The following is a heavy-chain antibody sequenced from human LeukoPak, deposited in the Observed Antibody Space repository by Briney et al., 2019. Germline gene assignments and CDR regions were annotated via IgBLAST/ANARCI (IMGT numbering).Heavy chain of an antibody. CDR2: IKHDGSEK. CDR1: GFTFSSYW. J-gene: IGHJ4*02. Sequence: GGSLRLSCAASGFTFSSYWLSWVRQAPGKGLEWVAKIKHDGSEKYYADSVRGRFTISRDSAKNSLFLQMNSLRAEDTAVYYCARDGDVRYYDSSGYYYFDYWGQGTLVTVSS. D-gene: IGHD3-22*01. CDR3: ARDGDVRYYDSSGYYYFDY. V-gene: IGHV3-7*01.